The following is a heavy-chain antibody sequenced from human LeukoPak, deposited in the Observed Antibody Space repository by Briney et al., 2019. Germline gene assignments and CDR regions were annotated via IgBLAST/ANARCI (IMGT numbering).Heavy chain of an antibody. V-gene: IGHV3-30-3*01. J-gene: IGHJ6*02. CDR1: GFTFSSYA. CDR2: ISYDGSNK. CDR3: ARAAYHYGMDV. Sequence: GRSLRPSCAASGFTFSSYAMHWVRQAPGKGLEWVAVISYDGSNKYYADSVKGRFSISRDNSKNTLYLQMNSLRAEDTAVYYCARAAYHYGMDVWGQGTTVTVSS.